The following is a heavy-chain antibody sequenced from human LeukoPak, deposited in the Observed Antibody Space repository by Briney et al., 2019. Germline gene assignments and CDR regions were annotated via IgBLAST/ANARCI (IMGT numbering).Heavy chain of an antibody. CDR2: INHSGST. Sequence: SETLSLTCAVYGGSFSGYYWSWIRQPPGKGLEWIGEINHSGSTSYNPSLKSRVTISVDTSKNQFSLKLSSVTAADTAVYYCARGPLLQGWGQGTLVTVSS. V-gene: IGHV4-34*01. CDR1: GGSFSGYY. CDR3: ARGPLLQG. J-gene: IGHJ4*02.